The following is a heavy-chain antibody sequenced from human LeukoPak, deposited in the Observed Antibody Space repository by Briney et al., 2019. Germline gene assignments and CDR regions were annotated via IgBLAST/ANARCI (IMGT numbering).Heavy chain of an antibody. Sequence: GGSLRLSCAASGFSFSTHWMSWVRQTPEKGLEFVANIDQGGSVRNYMDSLKGRCTISRDNAKKSLYLEINSLRADDTAEYYCARDPESSSFDLWGRGALVTVSS. V-gene: IGHV3-7*01. CDR1: GFSFSTHW. D-gene: IGHD6-13*01. J-gene: IGHJ4*02. CDR3: ARDPESSSFDL. CDR2: IDQGGSVR.